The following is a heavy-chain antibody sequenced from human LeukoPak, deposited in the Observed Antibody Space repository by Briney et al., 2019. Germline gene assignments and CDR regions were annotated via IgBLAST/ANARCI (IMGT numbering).Heavy chain of an antibody. CDR2: IKQDGSGK. J-gene: IGHJ3*02. CDR3: ARGSGSYGAFDI. D-gene: IGHD1-26*01. V-gene: IGHV3-7*02. CDR1: GFSFSSYW. Sequence: GGSLRLSCAASGFSFSSYWMNWVRQAPGKGLEWVANIKQDGSGKYYVDSVKGRFTISRDNAKNSLYLQMNSLRAEDTAVYYCARGSGSYGAFDIWGQGTMVTVSS.